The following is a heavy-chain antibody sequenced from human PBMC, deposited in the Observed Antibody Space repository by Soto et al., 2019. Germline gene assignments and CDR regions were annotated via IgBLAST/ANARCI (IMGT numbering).Heavy chain of an antibody. Sequence: PSETLSLTCTVSGGSISSYYWSWIRQPPGKGLEWIGYIYYSGSTNYNPSLKSRVTISVDTSKNQFSLKLSSVTAADTAVYYCARLEAMVRFFDPWGQGTLVTVSS. CDR3: ARLEAMVRFFDP. D-gene: IGHD3-10*01. V-gene: IGHV4-59*01. CDR1: GGSISSYY. J-gene: IGHJ5*02. CDR2: IYYSGST.